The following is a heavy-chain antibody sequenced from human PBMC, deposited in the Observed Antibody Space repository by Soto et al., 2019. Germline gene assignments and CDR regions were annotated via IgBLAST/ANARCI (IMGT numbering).Heavy chain of an antibody. J-gene: IGHJ4*02. CDR2: ISYDGSNK. CDR3: ARDPREYYFDY. Sequence: GGSLRLSCAASGFTFSSYAMHWVRQAPGKGLEWVAVISYDGSNKYYADSVKGRFTISRDNSKNTLYLQMNSLRAEDTAVYYCARDPREYYFDYWGQGTLVTVSS. V-gene: IGHV3-30-3*01. CDR1: GFTFSSYA.